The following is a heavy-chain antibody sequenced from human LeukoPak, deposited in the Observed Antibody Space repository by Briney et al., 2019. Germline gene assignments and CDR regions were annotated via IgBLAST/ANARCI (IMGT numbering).Heavy chain of an antibody. Sequence: WASVKVSCKASGYTFTSYGISWVRQAPGQGLEWMGWISAYNSNRNYAQKLQGRVTMTTDTSTSTAYMELRSLRSDDTAVHYCARDGCSTTSCYIQNWFDPWGQGTLVTVSS. CDR2: ISAYNSNR. CDR1: GYTFTSYG. J-gene: IGHJ5*02. CDR3: ARDGCSTTSCYIQNWFDP. D-gene: IGHD2-2*02. V-gene: IGHV1-18*01.